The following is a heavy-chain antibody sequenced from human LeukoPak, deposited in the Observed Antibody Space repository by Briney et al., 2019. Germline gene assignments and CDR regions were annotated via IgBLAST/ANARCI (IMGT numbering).Heavy chain of an antibody. D-gene: IGHD2-21*02. CDR2: INPNSGGT. CDR1: GYTFTGYY. CDR3: ARDLNIVVVTAIPD. V-gene: IGHV1-2*02. J-gene: IGHJ4*02. Sequence: GASVNVSCKASGYTFTGYYMHWVRQPPGQGLEWMGWINPNSGGTNYAQKFQGRVTMTRDTSISTAYMELSRLRSDDTAVYYCARDLNIVVVTAIPDWGQGTLVTVSS.